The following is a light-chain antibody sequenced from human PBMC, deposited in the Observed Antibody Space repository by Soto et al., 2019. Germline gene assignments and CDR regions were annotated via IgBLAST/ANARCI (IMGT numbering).Light chain of an antibody. V-gene: IGKV1-5*03. CDR2: QAS. CDR1: QSINRW. Sequence: DIQMTQSPSTLSASVGDRVTITCRASQSINRWLAWYQQKPGKAPKLLIYQASTLISGVPSRFSGSESGTEFTLTISSLQPDDFATYYCQHHNSYPLAFGQGTKVEIK. J-gene: IGKJ1*01. CDR3: QHHNSYPLA.